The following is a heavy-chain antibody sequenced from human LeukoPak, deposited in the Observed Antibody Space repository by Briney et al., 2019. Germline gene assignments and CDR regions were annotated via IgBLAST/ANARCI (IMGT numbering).Heavy chain of an antibody. CDR1: GFTFSSYS. Sequence: GGSLRLSCAASGFTFSSYSMNWVRQAPGKGLEWVSYISSSSSTIYYADSVKGRFTISRDNAKNSLYLQMNSLRAEDTAVYYCARDRGVPAAPDAFDIWGQGTMVTVSS. V-gene: IGHV3-48*01. CDR2: ISSSSSTI. J-gene: IGHJ3*02. CDR3: ARDRGVPAAPDAFDI. D-gene: IGHD2-2*01.